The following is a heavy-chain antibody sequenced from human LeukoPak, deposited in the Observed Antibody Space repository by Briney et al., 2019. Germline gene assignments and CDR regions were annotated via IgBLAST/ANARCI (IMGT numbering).Heavy chain of an antibody. CDR1: GYTFTGYG. CDR2: ISAYNGNT. J-gene: IGHJ6*04. D-gene: IGHD2-2*03. CDR3: ARVGYCSSTSCRYKYYYYGMDV. Sequence: ASVRVSCKASGYTFTGYGISWVRQAPGQGLEWMGWISAYNGNTNYAQKLQGRVTMTTDTSTSTAYMELRSLRSDDTAVYYCARVGYCSSTSCRYKYYYYGMDVWGKGTTVTVSS. V-gene: IGHV1-18*04.